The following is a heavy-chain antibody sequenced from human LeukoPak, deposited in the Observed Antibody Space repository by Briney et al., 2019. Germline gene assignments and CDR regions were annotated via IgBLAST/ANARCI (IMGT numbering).Heavy chain of an antibody. D-gene: IGHD3-22*01. CDR1: GYIFTSCS. Sequence: NLGESLKISCKGSGYIFTSCSIGWVRQMPGKGLEWMGIIYPGDSDTRYSPSFQGQVTISADKSISTAYLQWSSLKASDTAMYYCARLTVRGYYDSSGYPSDAFDIWGQGTMVTVSS. CDR3: ARLTVRGYYDSSGYPSDAFDI. CDR2: IYPGDSDT. V-gene: IGHV5-51*01. J-gene: IGHJ3*02.